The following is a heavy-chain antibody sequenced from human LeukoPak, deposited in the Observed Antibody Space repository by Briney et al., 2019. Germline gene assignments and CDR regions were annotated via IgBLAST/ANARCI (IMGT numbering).Heavy chain of an antibody. CDR2: INPSGGST. D-gene: IGHD6-13*01. CDR1: GYTFTSYY. CDR3: ARIAAAGHGEDY. Sequence: GASVKVSCKASGYTFTSYYMHWARQAPGQGLEWMGIINPSGGSTSYAQKFQGRVTMTRDTSTSTVYMELSSLRSEDTAVYYCARIAAAGHGEDYWGQGTLVTVSS. V-gene: IGHV1-46*01. J-gene: IGHJ4*02.